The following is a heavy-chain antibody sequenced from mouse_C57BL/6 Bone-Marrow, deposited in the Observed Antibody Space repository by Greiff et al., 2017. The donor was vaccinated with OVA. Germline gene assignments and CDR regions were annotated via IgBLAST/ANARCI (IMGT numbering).Heavy chain of an antibody. CDR2: IDPSDSYT. CDR3: ARLYAMDY. Sequence: QVQLQQPGAELVMPGASVKLSCKASGYTFTSYWMHWVKQRPGQGLEWIGEIDPSDSYTNYNQKFKGKSTLPVDKSTSTAYMQLSSLTSEDSAVYYCARLYAMDYWGQGTSVTVSS. CDR1: GYTFTSYW. V-gene: IGHV1-69*01. J-gene: IGHJ4*01.